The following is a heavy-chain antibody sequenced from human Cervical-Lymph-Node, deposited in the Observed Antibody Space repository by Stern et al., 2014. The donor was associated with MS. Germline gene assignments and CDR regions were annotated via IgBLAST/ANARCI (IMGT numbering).Heavy chain of an antibody. CDR3: ALSSETSDRWYSLGYDL. J-gene: IGHJ5*02. D-gene: IGHD6-13*01. V-gene: IGHV1-69*01. CDR2: IFTVFGTP. Sequence: VQLVESGAEVTKPGSSVKVSCKASGGTFSKFPSSWVRQDPGQGLEWMGGIFTVFGTPTYAQEFRGRVTITADFSTSTVYMELSSLRSDDTAVYYCALSSETSDRWYSLGYDLWGQGTLVTVSS. CDR1: GGTFSKFP.